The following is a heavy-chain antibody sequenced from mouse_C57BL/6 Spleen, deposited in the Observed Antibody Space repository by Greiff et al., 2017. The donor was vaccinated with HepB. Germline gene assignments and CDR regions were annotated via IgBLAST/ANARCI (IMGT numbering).Heavy chain of an antibody. J-gene: IGHJ2*01. CDR1: GYTFTSYG. Sequence: LQESGAELARPGASVKLSCKASGYTFTSYGISWVKQRTGQGLEWIGEIYPRSGNTYYNEKFKGKATLTADKSSSTAYMELRSLTSEDSAVYFCARYPNYYGSSYVLFDYWGQGTTLTVSS. D-gene: IGHD1-1*01. CDR2: IYPRSGNT. V-gene: IGHV1-81*01. CDR3: ARYPNYYGSSYVLFDY.